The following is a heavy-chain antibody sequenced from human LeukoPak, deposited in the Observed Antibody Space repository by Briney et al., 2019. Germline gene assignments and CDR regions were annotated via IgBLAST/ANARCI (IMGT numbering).Heavy chain of an antibody. D-gene: IGHD3-10*01. J-gene: IGHJ5*02. CDR2: IYHSGST. V-gene: IGHV4-38-2*02. CDR1: GYSISSGYY. CDR3: ARGKARGVIRSGNWFDP. Sequence: SETLSLTCTVSGYSISSGYYWGWIRQPPGKGLEWIGSIYHSGSTYYNPSLKSRVTISVDTSKNQFSLKLSSVTAADTAVYYCARGKARGVIRSGNWFDPWGQGTLVTVSS.